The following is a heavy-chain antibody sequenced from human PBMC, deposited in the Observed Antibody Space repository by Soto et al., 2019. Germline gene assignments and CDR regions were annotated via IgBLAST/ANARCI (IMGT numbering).Heavy chain of an antibody. CDR1: GGSISSNTYY. V-gene: IGHV4-39*01. D-gene: IGHD4-4*01. J-gene: IGHJ5*02. CDR3: ARHPDDFSNYRWFGP. Sequence: PSETLSLTCTVSGGSISSNTYYCAWIRQPPGKGLEWIGSIRSSGSTYYNPSLKSRVTISVDTSQNQFSLSLTSVTAADTAVYYCARHPDDFSNYRWFGPWGQGTLVTAPQ. CDR2: IRSSGST.